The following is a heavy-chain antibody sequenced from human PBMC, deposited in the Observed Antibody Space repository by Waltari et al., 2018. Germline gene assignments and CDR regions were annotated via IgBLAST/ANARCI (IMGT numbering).Heavy chain of an antibody. CDR3: AIDQITMVRGVTSMSDY. Sequence: QVQLVQSGAEVKKPGASVKVSCKASGYTFTGYYMHWVRQAPGQGLWWMGRFNPNRGGTNSAQKFHGRVPMTRATSIITAYMELSRLRSDDTAVYYCAIDQITMVRGVTSMSDYWGQGTLVTVSS. V-gene: IGHV1-2*06. J-gene: IGHJ4*02. CDR2: FNPNRGGT. D-gene: IGHD3-10*01. CDR1: GYTFTGYY.